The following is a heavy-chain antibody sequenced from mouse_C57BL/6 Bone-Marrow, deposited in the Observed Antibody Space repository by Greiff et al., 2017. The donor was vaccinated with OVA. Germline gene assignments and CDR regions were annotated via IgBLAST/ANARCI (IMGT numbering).Heavy chain of an antibody. J-gene: IGHJ1*03. CDR3: ARDAGSSRFDV. CDR2: INYDGSST. Sequence: EVHLVESEGGLVQPGRSMKLSCTASGFTFSDYYMAWVRQVPEKGLEWVANINYDGSSTYYLDSLKSRFIISRDNAKNILYLQMSSLKSEDTATYYCARDAGSSRFDVWGTGTTVTVSS. CDR1: GFTFSDYY. D-gene: IGHD1-1*01. V-gene: IGHV5-16*01.